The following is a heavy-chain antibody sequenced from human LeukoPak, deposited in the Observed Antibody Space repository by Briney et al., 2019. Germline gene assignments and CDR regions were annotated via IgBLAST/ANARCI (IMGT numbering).Heavy chain of an antibody. D-gene: IGHD1-26*01. CDR1: GFTFSSYW. Sequence: GGSLRLSCAASGFTFSSYWMHWVRQAPGKGLVWVSRINSDGSSTSYADSVKGRFTISRDNAKNTLYLQMSSLRAEDTAMYYCARDYSESEYFFDYWGQGSLVAVSS. V-gene: IGHV3-74*01. CDR3: ARDYSESEYFFDY. CDR2: INSDGSST. J-gene: IGHJ4*02.